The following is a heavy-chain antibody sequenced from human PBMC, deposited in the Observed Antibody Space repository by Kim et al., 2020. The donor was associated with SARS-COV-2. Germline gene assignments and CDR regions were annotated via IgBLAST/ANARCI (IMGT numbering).Heavy chain of an antibody. V-gene: IGHV3-30*18. D-gene: IGHD3-9*01. J-gene: IGHJ6*02. CDR1: GFTFSSYG. Sequence: GGSLRLSCAASGFTFSSYGMHWVRQAPGKGLEWVAVISYDGSNKYYADSVKGRFTISRDNSKNTLYLQMNSLRAEDTAVYYCAKDLRYYDILTGYFIIGVTYYYYYYGMDVWGQGTTVTVSS. CDR2: ISYDGSNK. CDR3: AKDLRYYDILTGYFIIGVTYYYYYYGMDV.